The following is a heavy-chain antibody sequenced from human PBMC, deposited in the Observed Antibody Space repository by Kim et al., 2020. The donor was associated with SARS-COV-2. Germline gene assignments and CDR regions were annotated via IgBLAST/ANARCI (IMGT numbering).Heavy chain of an antibody. CDR3: ARGQFITMVRGYQSGNGMDV. J-gene: IGHJ6*01. D-gene: IGHD3-10*01. V-gene: IGHV4-34*01. CDR2: INHSGST. Sequence: SETLSLTCAVYGGSFSGYYWSWIRQPPGKGLEWIGEINHSGSTNYNPSLQSRVTISVDTSKNQFSLKLSSVTAAATAVYYCARGQFITMVRGYQSGNGMDVWGQGTSVTVSS. CDR1: GGSFSGYY.